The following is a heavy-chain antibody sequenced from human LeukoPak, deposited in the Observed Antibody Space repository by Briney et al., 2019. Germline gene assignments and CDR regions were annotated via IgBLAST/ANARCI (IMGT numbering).Heavy chain of an antibody. J-gene: IGHJ4*02. V-gene: IGHV5-51*01. CDR1: EYSFTNYW. D-gene: IGHD6-19*01. CDR2: IDPDDSET. CDR3: VTFPPGVAVAGLDS. Sequence: GESLKISCKVSEYSFTNYWIGWVRQMPGKGLEWMGVIDPDDSETRYSPSFQGQVTISADKSSRIAYVQWSSLKASDTAMYYCVTFPPGVAVAGLDSWGQGTLVTVSS.